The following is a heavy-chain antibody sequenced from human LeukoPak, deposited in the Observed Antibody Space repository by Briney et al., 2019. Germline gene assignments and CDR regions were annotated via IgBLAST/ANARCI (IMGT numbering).Heavy chain of an antibody. CDR2: ICYSGST. CDR3: ARELRNYYDSIPTGAFDI. J-gene: IGHJ3*02. CDR1: GGSISSSSYH. V-gene: IGHV4-39*07. Sequence: PSETLSLTCTVSGGSISSSSYHWAWIRKPPGKGLEWIGTICYSGSTYYSRSLKSRVTISVDRSKNQFSLKLSSVTAADTAVYYCARELRNYYDSIPTGAFDIWGQGTMVTVSS. D-gene: IGHD3-22*01.